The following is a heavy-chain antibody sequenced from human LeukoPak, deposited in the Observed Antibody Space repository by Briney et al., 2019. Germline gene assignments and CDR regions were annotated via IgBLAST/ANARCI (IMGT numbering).Heavy chain of an antibody. CDR3: TKERYWRDGYNTGYYYGMDV. V-gene: IGHV3-15*07. CDR1: GFVFGNAW. CDR2: IKSKIDGGTT. D-gene: IGHD5-24*01. J-gene: IGHJ6*02. Sequence: GGSLRLSCAASGFVFGNAWMNWVRQAPGKGLEWVGHIKSKIDGGTTEYAAPVKGRFTISRDDSKNTLYLKINSLKTEDTAGYYCTKERYWRDGYNTGYYYGMDVWGQGTTVTVS.